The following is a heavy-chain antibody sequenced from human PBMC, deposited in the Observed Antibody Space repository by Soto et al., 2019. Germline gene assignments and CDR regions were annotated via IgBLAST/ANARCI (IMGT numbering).Heavy chain of an antibody. CDR2: ISSNGGST. V-gene: IGHV3-64*01. J-gene: IGHJ4*02. D-gene: IGHD2-15*01. CDR3: ARQGSGSYYFNY. CDR1: GFTFSSYA. Sequence: EVQLVESGGGLVQPGGSLRLSCAASGFTFSSYAMHWVRQAPGKGLEYVSAISSNGGSTYYANSVKGRFTISRDNSKNTVYLQIGSLRAEDMAVYYCARQGSGSYYFNYWGQGTLVTVSA.